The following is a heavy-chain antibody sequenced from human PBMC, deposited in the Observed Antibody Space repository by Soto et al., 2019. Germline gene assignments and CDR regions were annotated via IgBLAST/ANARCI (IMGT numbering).Heavy chain of an antibody. CDR3: ATRGTQGRWLELADY. CDR2: IIPISGRT. V-gene: IGHV1-69*01. CDR1: GGTFSSLG. Sequence: QVQLVQSGAEVKRPGSSVKVSCEASGGTFSSLGFTWVRQAPGQGLEWMGGIIPISGRTTFAPKFLGRVTITADESTRTTYMELTALTSDDTAIYYCATRGTQGRWLELADYWGHGTLVTVSS. D-gene: IGHD5-12*01. J-gene: IGHJ4*01.